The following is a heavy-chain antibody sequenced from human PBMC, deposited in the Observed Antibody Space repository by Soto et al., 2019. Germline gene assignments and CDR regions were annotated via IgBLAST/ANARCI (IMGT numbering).Heavy chain of an antibody. V-gene: IGHV3-74*01. CDR1: GFTFRSYW. J-gene: IGHJ4*02. D-gene: IGHD6-6*01. CDR3: ASSGSSLNFDS. Sequence: GGSLRLSCAASGFTFRSYWMQWVRQAPGKGLVWVSWINSDGSSTRYADSVKGRFTISRDNAKNTLYLQMNSLRAEDTAVYYCASSGSSLNFDSWGQGT. CDR2: INSDGSST.